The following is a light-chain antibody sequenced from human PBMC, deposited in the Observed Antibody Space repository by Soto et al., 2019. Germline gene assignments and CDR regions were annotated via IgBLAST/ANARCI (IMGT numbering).Light chain of an antibody. V-gene: IGLV2-14*01. CDR3: SSYTSSSTIV. Sequence: QSVLTQPASVSGSPGQSITISCTGTRSDVGGYNYVSWYQQHPGKAPKLMIYDVSNRPSGVSNRFSGSKSGNTASLTISGLQAEDEVDYYCSSYTSSSTIVFGTWTKVTVL. CDR2: DVS. CDR1: RSDVGGYNY. J-gene: IGLJ1*01.